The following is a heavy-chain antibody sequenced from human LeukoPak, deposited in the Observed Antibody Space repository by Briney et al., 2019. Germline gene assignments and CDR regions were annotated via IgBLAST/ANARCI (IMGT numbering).Heavy chain of an antibody. V-gene: IGHV1-2*02. J-gene: IGHJ4*02. CDR1: GYTFTGYY. CDR3: ARAITNTVVVTAASRDY. Sequence: ASVKVSCKASGYTFTGYYMHWVRQAPGQGLEWMGWINPNSGGTNYAQKFQGRVTMTRDTSISTAYMELSRLRSDDTAVYYCARAITNTVVVTAASRDYWGQGTLVTVSS. D-gene: IGHD2-21*02. CDR2: INPNSGGT.